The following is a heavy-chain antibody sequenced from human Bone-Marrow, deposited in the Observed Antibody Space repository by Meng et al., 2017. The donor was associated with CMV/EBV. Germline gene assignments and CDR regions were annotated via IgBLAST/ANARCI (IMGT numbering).Heavy chain of an antibody. Sequence: ESLKISCAVYGGSFSGYYWSWIRQPPGKGLEWIGEINHSGSTNYNPSLKSRVTISVDTSKNQFSLKLSSVTAADTAVYYCARGSTGITPYWGQGTLVTVSS. J-gene: IGHJ4*02. V-gene: IGHV4-34*01. D-gene: IGHD1-1*01. CDR2: INHSGST. CDR3: ARGSTGITPY. CDR1: GGSFSGYY.